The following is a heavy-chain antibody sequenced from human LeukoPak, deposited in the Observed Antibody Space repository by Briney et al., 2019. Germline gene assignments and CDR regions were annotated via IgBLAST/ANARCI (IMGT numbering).Heavy chain of an antibody. Sequence: PGGSLRLSCAASGFTFSNAWMSWVRQAPGKGLEWVGRIKSKTVGGTTDYAAPVKGRFTISRDDSKNTLYLQMNSLKTEDTAVYYCTTDLSSYGSRGYYYYYMDVWGKGTTVTLSS. V-gene: IGHV3-15*01. CDR2: IKSKTVGGTT. CDR1: GFTFSNAW. D-gene: IGHD5-18*01. CDR3: TTDLSSYGSRGYYYYYMDV. J-gene: IGHJ6*03.